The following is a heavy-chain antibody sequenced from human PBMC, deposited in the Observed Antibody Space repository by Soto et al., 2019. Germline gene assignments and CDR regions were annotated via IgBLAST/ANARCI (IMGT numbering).Heavy chain of an antibody. V-gene: IGHV4-34*01. CDR2: INHSGST. CDR3: ARASRDDILTGYYVWFDP. J-gene: IGHJ5*02. D-gene: IGHD3-9*01. CDR1: GGSFSGFY. Sequence: SETLPLTYAVYGGSFSGFYWSWIRQPPGKGLEWIGEINHSGSTNYNPSLKSRVTISVDTSKNQFSLKLSSVTAADTAVYYCARASRDDILTGYYVWFDPWGQGTLVTVSS.